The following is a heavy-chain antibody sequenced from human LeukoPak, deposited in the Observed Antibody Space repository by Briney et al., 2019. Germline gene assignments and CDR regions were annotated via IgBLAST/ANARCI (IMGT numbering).Heavy chain of an antibody. CDR3: AKWKYSNSGIDDY. CDR2: INSDGSWT. V-gene: IGHV3-74*01. Sequence: GGSLRLSCAASGNYCMHWVRQAPGKGLVWVSHINSDGSWTSYADSVKGRFTISRDNSKNMLYLQMNSLRAEDTAVYYCAKWKYSNSGIDDYWGQGTLVTVSS. J-gene: IGHJ4*02. D-gene: IGHD6-6*01. CDR1: GNYC.